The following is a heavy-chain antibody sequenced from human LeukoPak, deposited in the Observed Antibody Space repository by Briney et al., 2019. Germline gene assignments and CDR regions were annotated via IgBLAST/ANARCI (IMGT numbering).Heavy chain of an antibody. Sequence: PSETLSLTCAVYGGSFSGYYWSWIRQPPGKGLEWIGEINHSGSTNYNPSLKSRVTISVDTSKNQFSLKLSSVTAADTAVYYCASRYGSGTDSVQNNYWGQGTLVTVSS. CDR2: INHSGST. CDR1: GGSFSGYY. J-gene: IGHJ4*02. D-gene: IGHD3-10*01. CDR3: ASRYGSGTDSVQNNY. V-gene: IGHV4-34*01.